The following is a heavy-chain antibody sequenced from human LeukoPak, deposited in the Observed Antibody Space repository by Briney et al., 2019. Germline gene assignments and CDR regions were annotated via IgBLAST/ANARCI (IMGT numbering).Heavy chain of an antibody. CDR2: FYYSGST. Sequence: SETLSLTCTVSGASISRYYWTWIRQPPGKGLEWIGYFYYSGSTNYNPSLKSRVTISVDTSKNQFSLKVSSVTAADTALYYCARGGPTIVDYWGQGTLVTVSS. D-gene: IGHD1-26*01. J-gene: IGHJ4*02. CDR3: ARGGPTIVDY. V-gene: IGHV4-59*01. CDR1: GASISRYY.